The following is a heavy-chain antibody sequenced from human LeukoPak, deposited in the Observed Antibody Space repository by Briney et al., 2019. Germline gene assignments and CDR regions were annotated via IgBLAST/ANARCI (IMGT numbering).Heavy chain of an antibody. D-gene: IGHD2/OR15-2a*01. J-gene: IGHJ4*02. Sequence: GGSLRLSCAASGFTFSSYWMSWVRQAPGKGLEWVANIKQDGSEKYYVDSVKGRFTVSRDDSKNTLYLQMNSLRGDDTAVYYCAKDGTSYYYIYYWGQGTLVTVSS. CDR2: IKQDGSEK. V-gene: IGHV3-7*01. CDR3: AKDGTSYYYIYY. CDR1: GFTFSSYW.